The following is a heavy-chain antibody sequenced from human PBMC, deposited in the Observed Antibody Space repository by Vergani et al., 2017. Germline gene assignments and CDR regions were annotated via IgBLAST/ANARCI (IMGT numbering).Heavy chain of an antibody. CDR3: ASAGPSGGWFDP. CDR1: GGTFSSYT. CDR2: IIPILGIA. Sequence: QVQLLQSGAEVKKPGSSVKVSCKASGGTFSSYTISWVRQAPGQGLEWMGRIIPILGIANYAQKFQGRVTITADKSTSTAYMELSSLRSEDTAVYYCASAGPSGGWFDPWGQGTLVTVSS. V-gene: IGHV1-69*02. J-gene: IGHJ5*02. D-gene: IGHD1-26*01.